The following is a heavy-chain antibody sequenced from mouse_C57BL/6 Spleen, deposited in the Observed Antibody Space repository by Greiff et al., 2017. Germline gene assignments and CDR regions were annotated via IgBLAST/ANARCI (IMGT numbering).Heavy chain of an antibody. CDR1: GYSITSGYY. D-gene: IGHD1-1*02. V-gene: IGHV3-6*01. CDR2: ISYDGSN. CDR3: ARDQGGPYYFDY. Sequence: ESGPGLVKPSQSLSLTCSVTGYSITSGYYWNWIRQFPGKKLEWMGYISYDGSNNYNPSLKNRISITRDTSKNQFFLKLNSVTTEDTATYYCARDQGGPYYFDYWGQGTTLTVSS. J-gene: IGHJ2*01.